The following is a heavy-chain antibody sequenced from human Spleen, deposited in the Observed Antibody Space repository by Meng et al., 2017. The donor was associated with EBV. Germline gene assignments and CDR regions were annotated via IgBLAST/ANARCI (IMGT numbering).Heavy chain of an antibody. Sequence: VQLVQSGAEVKRPGASVKGSCKALGYIVASYAMHWVRQAPGKRLEWMGWINAGNDNIKYSQNFQGRVTITSDTSASTAYMELSSLKSEDTAVYYCARLYYDVLTGYYFFDYWGQGTLVTVSS. J-gene: IGHJ4*02. CDR2: INAGNDNI. V-gene: IGHV1-3*01. CDR1: GYIVASYA. CDR3: ARLYYDVLTGYYFFDY. D-gene: IGHD3-9*01.